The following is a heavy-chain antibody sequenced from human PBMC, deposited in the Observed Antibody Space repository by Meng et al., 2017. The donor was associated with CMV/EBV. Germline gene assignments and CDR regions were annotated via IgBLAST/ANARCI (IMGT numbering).Heavy chain of an antibody. Sequence: GESLKISCAASGLTFGSYAMSWVRQAPGKGLEWVSAISGSGGSTYYADSAKGRFTISRDNSKNTLYLQMNSLRADDTAVYYCAKGRVPDYSMVASFDPWGQGTLVTVSS. V-gene: IGHV3-23*01. CDR3: AKGRVPDYSMVASFDP. CDR1: GLTFGSYA. D-gene: IGHD4-11*01. CDR2: ISGSGGST. J-gene: IGHJ5*02.